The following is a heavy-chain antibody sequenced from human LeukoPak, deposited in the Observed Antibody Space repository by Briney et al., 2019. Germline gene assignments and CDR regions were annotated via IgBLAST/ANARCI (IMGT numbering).Heavy chain of an antibody. CDR3: AKWSGVADPFDY. J-gene: IGHJ4*02. CDR2: FSGSGDST. D-gene: IGHD6-19*01. CDR1: GFTFSGYA. V-gene: IGHV3-23*01. Sequence: GGSLRLSCAASGFTFSGYAMSWVRQAPGKGLGWVSAFSGSGDSTYYAGSLKGRFTISRDNSRNTLYLQMNSLRADDTAVYYCAKWSGVADPFDYWGQGTLVTVSS.